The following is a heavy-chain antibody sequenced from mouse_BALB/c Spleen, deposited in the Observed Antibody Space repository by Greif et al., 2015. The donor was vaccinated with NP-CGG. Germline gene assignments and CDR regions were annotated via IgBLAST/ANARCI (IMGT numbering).Heavy chain of an antibody. Sequence: EVQLVESGGGLVKPGGSLKISCAASGFAFSSYDMSWVRQTPEKRLEWVATISSGGSYTYYPDSVKGRFTISRDNARNTLCLQMSSLRPEDTALYYCARQGYGNYVPMDYWGQGTSVTVSS. CDR3: ARQGYGNYVPMDY. J-gene: IGHJ4*01. D-gene: IGHD2-10*02. CDR1: GFAFSSYD. V-gene: IGHV5-9*02. CDR2: ISSGGSYT.